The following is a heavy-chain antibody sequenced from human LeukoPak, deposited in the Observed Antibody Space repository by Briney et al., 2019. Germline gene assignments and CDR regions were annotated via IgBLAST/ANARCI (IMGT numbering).Heavy chain of an antibody. CDR3: AKARGYSYGYLVDY. Sequence: GGSLTLSCAASGFTFSSYAMSWVRQAPGKGREWVSAISGSGGSTYYADSVKGRFTISRDNSKNTLYLQMNSLRAEDTAVYYCAKARGYSYGYLVDYWGQGTLVTVSP. J-gene: IGHJ4*02. V-gene: IGHV3-23*01. CDR2: ISGSGGST. CDR1: GFTFSSYA. D-gene: IGHD5-18*01.